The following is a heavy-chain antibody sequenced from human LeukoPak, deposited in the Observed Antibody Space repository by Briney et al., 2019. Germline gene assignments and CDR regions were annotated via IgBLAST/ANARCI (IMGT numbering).Heavy chain of an antibody. D-gene: IGHD2-2*01. J-gene: IGHJ5*02. Sequence: GGSLRLSCAASGFTFSSYGMHWVRQAPGKGLEWVAVISYDGSNKYYADSVKGRFTISRDNSKNTLHLQMNSLRAEDTAVYYCAKDPHDIVVVPAAMGWFDPWGQGTLVTVSS. CDR3: AKDPHDIVVVPAAMGWFDP. CDR2: ISYDGSNK. V-gene: IGHV3-30*18. CDR1: GFTFSSYG.